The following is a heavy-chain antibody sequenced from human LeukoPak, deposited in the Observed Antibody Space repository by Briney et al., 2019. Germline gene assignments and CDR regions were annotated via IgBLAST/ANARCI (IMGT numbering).Heavy chain of an antibody. CDR3: TRGRPSSFDY. J-gene: IGHJ4*02. CDR2: MNPNSGNT. CDR1: GYTFTTYH. V-gene: IGHV1-8*01. Sequence: ASVKVSCRASGYTFTTYHINWVRQAPGQGLEWMGWMNPNSGNTGYAQKFQGRVTMTRDTSISTAYMELSSLRSEDTAVYYCTRGRPSSFDYWGQGTLVTVSS.